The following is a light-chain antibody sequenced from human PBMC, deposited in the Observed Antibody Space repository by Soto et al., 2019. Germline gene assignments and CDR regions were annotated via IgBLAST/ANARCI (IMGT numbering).Light chain of an antibody. CDR3: QVWDSSSDHVV. CDR2: YDS. CDR1: KIGSKS. V-gene: IGLV3-21*04. Sequence: SYELTQPPSVSVAPGKTARITCGGNKIGSKSVHWYQQKPGQAPVLVIYYDSDRPSGIPERFSGSNSGNTATLTISRVEAGDEADYYCQVWDSSSDHVVFGRGTQLTVL. J-gene: IGLJ2*01.